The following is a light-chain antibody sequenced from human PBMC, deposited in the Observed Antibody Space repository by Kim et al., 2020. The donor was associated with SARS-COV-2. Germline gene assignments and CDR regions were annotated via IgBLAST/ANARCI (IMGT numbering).Light chain of an antibody. CDR2: SGS. CDR3: QQCKSPTLT. Sequence: NLPSRAGRGSVSVAFAWYMRRPGQTPRLLIYSGSIGATGIPYRCSGGGSGTEYTLTLSRLEREIFAVYYCQQCKSPTLTFWGGSKV. J-gene: IGKJ4*01. CDR1: RGSVSVA. V-gene: IGKV3-20*01.